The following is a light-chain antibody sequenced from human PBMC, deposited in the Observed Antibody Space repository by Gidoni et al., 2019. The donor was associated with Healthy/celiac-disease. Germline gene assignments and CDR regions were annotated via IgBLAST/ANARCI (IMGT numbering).Light chain of an antibody. J-gene: IGKJ3*01. V-gene: IGKV1-12*01. Sequence: DIQMTQSSSSVSASVGDRVTITCRSSKGISSWLAWYQQKPGKAPKLLIYAASSLQSGVPSRFSGSGSGTDFTLTISSLQPEDFATYYCQQANSFPPGAFGPGTKVDIK. CDR2: AAS. CDR1: KGISSW. CDR3: QQANSFPPGA.